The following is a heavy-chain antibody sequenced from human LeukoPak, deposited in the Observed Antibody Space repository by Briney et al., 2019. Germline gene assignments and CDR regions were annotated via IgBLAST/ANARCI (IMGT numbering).Heavy chain of an antibody. CDR2: IYTSGST. J-gene: IGHJ3*02. Sequence: SETLSLTCTVSGGSISSYYWSWIRQPAGKGLEWIGRIYTSGSTNYNPSLKSRVTISVDTSKNQFSLKLSSVTAADTAVYYCASVRGSAGFAFDIWGQGTMVTVSS. CDR1: GGSISSYY. CDR3: ASVRGSAGFAFDI. D-gene: IGHD1-14*01. V-gene: IGHV4-4*07.